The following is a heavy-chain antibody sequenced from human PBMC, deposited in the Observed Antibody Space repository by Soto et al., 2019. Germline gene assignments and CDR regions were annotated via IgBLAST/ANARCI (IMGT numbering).Heavy chain of an antibody. CDR2: IYNGGTI. CDR3: ARGPSGDKVDS. D-gene: IGHD7-27*01. V-gene: IGHV4-30-4*01. Sequence: QVQLQESGPGLVKPSQTLSLTCTVSGGSIKTVNYFWSWIRQSPDKGLEWIGHIYNGGTIYSNPSLKGRVTMSVDTSNNQFSLNLNSVSAADTAVYFCARGPSGDKVDSWGQGARVTVS. CDR1: GGSIKTVNYF. J-gene: IGHJ4*02.